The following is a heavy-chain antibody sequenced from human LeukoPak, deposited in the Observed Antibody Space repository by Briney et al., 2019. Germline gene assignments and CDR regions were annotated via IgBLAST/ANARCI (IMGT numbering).Heavy chain of an antibody. J-gene: IGHJ2*01. CDR2: TNSDGSST. Sequence: GGSLRLSCAASGFTFSNYWMHWVRQAPGKGLVWVSRTNSDGSSTSYADSVKGRFTISRDNAKNTLYLQMNSLRAEDTAVYYCATRYNWNSQKIGGWHFDLWGRGTLVTVSS. V-gene: IGHV3-74*01. CDR3: ATRYNWNSQKIGGWHFDL. CDR1: GFTFSNYW. D-gene: IGHD1-20*01.